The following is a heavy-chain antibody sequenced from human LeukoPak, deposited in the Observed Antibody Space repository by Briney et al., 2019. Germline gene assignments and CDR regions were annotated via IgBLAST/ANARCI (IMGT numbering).Heavy chain of an antibody. CDR1: GFTFSSYS. CDR2: IKQDGSEK. J-gene: IGHJ3*02. V-gene: IGHV3-7*01. CDR3: ARRLSGSDAFDI. Sequence: GGSLRLSCAASGFTFSSYSMSWVRQAPGKGLEWVANIKQDGSEKYYVDSVKGRFTISRDKAKNSLYLQMNSLRAEDTAVYYCARRLSGSDAFDIWGQGTMVTVSS. D-gene: IGHD1-26*01.